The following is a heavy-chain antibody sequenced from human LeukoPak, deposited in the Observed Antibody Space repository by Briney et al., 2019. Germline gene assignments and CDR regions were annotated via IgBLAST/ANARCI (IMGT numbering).Heavy chain of an antibody. CDR3: ARDLHLTAAANKYYYYGMDV. D-gene: IGHD6-13*01. V-gene: IGHV6-1*01. CDR2: TYYRSKWYN. J-gene: IGHJ6*02. CDR1: GDSVYSNSAA. Sequence: SQTLSLTCAISGDSVYSNSAAWNWIRQSPSRGLEWLGRTYYRSKWYNDYAVSVKSRITINPDTSKNQFSLQLNSVTPEDAAVYYCARDLHLTAAANKYYYYGMDVWGQGTTVTVSS.